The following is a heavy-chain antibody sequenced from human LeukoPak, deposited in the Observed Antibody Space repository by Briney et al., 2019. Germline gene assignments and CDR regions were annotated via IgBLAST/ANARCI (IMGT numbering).Heavy chain of an antibody. Sequence: SETLSLTCSVSDYSITNGYYWGWIRQPPGKGLEWIGSIYHSGSTFYNPSLKSRVTISVDTSKNQFSLKLTSMTAADTALYYCARDRDYYGSGSYGPDYWGQGILVTVSS. CDR3: ARDRDYYGSGSYGPDY. CDR1: DYSITNGYY. CDR2: IYHSGST. D-gene: IGHD3-10*01. J-gene: IGHJ4*02. V-gene: IGHV4-38-2*02.